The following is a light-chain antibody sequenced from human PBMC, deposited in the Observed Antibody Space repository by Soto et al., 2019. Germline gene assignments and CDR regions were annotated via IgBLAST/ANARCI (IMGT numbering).Light chain of an antibody. CDR3: QQYYSIPLT. Sequence: EIVLTQSPGTLSLSPGERATLSCRASQSVSSSYLAWYQQTPGQAPRLLIYGASSRATGVPDRFSGSGSGTDFTLTISRLEPEDFAVYYCQQYYSIPLTFGGGTKVDIK. V-gene: IGKV3-20*01. CDR2: GAS. CDR1: QSVSSSY. J-gene: IGKJ4*01.